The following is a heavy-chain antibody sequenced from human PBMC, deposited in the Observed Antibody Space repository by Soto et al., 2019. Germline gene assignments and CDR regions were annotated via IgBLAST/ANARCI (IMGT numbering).Heavy chain of an antibody. CDR1: GFTFSDYY. Sequence: QVQLVESGGGLVKPGGSLRLSCAASGFTFSDYYMSWIRQAPGKGLEWVSYINSSSTYTNYADSVKGRFTISRDNAKNCLYLQVNSLGAEDTAVYYCARLFDGRVSGARRYFDLWGRGTLVTVSS. D-gene: IGHD3-10*02. J-gene: IGHJ2*01. CDR2: INSSSTYT. V-gene: IGHV3-11*05. CDR3: ARLFDGRVSGARRYFDL.